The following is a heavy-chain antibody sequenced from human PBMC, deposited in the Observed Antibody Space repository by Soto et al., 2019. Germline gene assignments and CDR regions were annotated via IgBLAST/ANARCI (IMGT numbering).Heavy chain of an antibody. CDR1: GYTFTSCY. J-gene: IGHJ3*02. CDR2: INPSGGST. CDR3: ARGITIFGVAVGADAFDI. Sequence: ASVKVSCKXSGYTFTSCYMHWVRQAPGQGLEWMGIINPSGGSTSYAQKFQGRVTMTRDTSTSTVYMELSSLRSEDTAVYYCARGITIFGVAVGADAFDIWGQGTMVTVSS. V-gene: IGHV1-46*01. D-gene: IGHD3-3*01.